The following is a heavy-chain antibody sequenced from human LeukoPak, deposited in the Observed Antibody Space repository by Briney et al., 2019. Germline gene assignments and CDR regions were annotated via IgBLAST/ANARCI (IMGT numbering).Heavy chain of an antibody. CDR3: ASGVNYFDY. D-gene: IGHD3-3*01. CDR2: ISSRSSYI. CDR1: GFTFSSYN. Sequence: PGGSLRLSCAASGFTFSSYNIKWVRQAPGQGLEWVSSISSRSSYIFYADSVKGRFTISRDNAKKSLYLQMNSLRAEDTAVYYCASGVNYFDYWGQGTLVTVSS. V-gene: IGHV3-21*01. J-gene: IGHJ4*02.